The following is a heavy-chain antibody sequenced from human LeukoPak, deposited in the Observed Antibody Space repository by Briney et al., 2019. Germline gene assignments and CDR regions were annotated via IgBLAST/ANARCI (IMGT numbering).Heavy chain of an antibody. Sequence: GGSLRLSCAASGFTFSSYGMHWVRQPPGKGLGWVAAISYEGSNKFYTDSVKGRFTISRDNSKNTLYLQMNSLRAEDTAVYYCARDARKTETLLDYWGQGTLVTVSS. CDR1: GFTFSSYG. CDR2: ISYEGSNK. D-gene: IGHD5/OR15-5a*01. V-gene: IGHV3-30*03. CDR3: ARDARKTETLLDY. J-gene: IGHJ4*02.